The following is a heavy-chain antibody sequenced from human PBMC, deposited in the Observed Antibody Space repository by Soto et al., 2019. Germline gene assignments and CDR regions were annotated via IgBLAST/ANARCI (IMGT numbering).Heavy chain of an antibody. Sequence: GVSLRLSCSASEFTFGTYAMHCVRQAPGKGLEYISGITGNGGSTYYADSVKGRFYISRDNSKNTLYLQMSSLRDEDSGVYYCVKDSSTDGHFYAMDVWGQGTTVTVS. CDR2: ITGNGGST. D-gene: IGHD6-13*01. CDR3: VKDSSTDGHFYAMDV. CDR1: EFTFGTYA. J-gene: IGHJ6*02. V-gene: IGHV3-64D*06.